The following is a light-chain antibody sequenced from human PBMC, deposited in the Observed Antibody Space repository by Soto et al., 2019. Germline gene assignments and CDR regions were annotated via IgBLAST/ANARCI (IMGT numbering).Light chain of an antibody. CDR2: GAS. V-gene: IGKV3-20*01. J-gene: IGKJ1*01. CDR1: QSVSSIS. CDR3: QQNGSGWT. Sequence: EIVLTQSPGTLSLSPGERATLSCRASQSVSSISLAWYQQKPGQAPRLLIYGASIRSTGIPDRFSGSGSGTVFTLTITRLEPEYFAVYYCQQNGSGWTFGQGTKVEIK.